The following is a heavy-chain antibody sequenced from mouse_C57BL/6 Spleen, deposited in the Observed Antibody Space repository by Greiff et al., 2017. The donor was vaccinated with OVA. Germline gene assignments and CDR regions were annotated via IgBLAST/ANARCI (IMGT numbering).Heavy chain of an antibody. CDR1: GFTFSSYA. V-gene: IGHV5-9-1*02. Sequence: EVQGVESGEGLVKPGGSLKLSCAASGFTFSSYAMSWVRQTPEKRLEWVAYISSGGDYIYYADTVKGRFTISRDNARNTLYLQMSSLKSEDTAMYYCTREGEDFNYFDYWGQGTTLTVSS. CDR2: ISSGGDYI. CDR3: TREGEDFNYFDY. J-gene: IGHJ2*01.